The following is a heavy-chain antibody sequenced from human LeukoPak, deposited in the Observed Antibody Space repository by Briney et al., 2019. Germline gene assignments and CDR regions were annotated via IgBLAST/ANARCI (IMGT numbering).Heavy chain of an antibody. V-gene: IGHV1-69*04. D-gene: IGHD3-3*01. Sequence: SVKVSCKASGGTFSSYAISWVRQAPGQGLEWMGRIIPILGIANYAQKLQGRVTMTTDTSTSTAYMELRSLRSDDTAVYYCAGVAYYDFWSGYFRVYYFDYWGQGTLVTVSS. CDR2: IIPILGIA. CDR3: AGVAYYDFWSGYFRVYYFDY. CDR1: GGTFSSYA. J-gene: IGHJ4*02.